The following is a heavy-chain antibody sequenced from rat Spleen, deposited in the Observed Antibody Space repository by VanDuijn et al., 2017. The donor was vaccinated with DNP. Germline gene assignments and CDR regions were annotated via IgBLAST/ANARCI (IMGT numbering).Heavy chain of an antibody. Sequence: EVQLQESGPGLVKPSQSLSLTCSVTGYSITSNYWGWIRQFPGNKMEWVGHMSYSGSATYNPSLKSRISITRDTSKNQFFLQLSSVTTEDTATYYCARWTYYFDYWGQGVMVTVSS. J-gene: IGHJ2*01. CDR2: MSYSGSA. V-gene: IGHV3-1*01. CDR3: ARWTYYFDY. CDR1: GYSITSNY.